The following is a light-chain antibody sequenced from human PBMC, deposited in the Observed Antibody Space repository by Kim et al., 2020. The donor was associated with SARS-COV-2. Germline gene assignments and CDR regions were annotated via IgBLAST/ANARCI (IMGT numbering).Light chain of an antibody. CDR2: DVS. J-gene: IGLJ1*01. CDR1: SSDVGGYNY. V-gene: IGLV2-14*03. Sequence: GQSITISSTGTSSDVGGYNYVSWYQQHPGKAPKLMIYDVSNRPSGVSNRFSGSKSGNTASLTTSGLQAEDEADYYCSSYTSSSTYVFGTGTKVTVL. CDR3: SSYTSSSTYV.